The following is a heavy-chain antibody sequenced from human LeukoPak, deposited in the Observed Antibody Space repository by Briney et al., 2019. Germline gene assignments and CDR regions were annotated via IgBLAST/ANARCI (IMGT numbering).Heavy chain of an antibody. Sequence: GGSLRLSCAASGFTFGDYWMSWVRQAPGKGLEWVANIKQDGSEKHYVDSVKGRFTISRDNAKNSLYLQMNSLRGEDTAVYYCARRYFDYWGQGTPVTVSS. CDR1: GFTFGDYW. CDR2: IKQDGSEK. V-gene: IGHV3-7*01. CDR3: ARRYFDY. J-gene: IGHJ4*02. D-gene: IGHD1-14*01.